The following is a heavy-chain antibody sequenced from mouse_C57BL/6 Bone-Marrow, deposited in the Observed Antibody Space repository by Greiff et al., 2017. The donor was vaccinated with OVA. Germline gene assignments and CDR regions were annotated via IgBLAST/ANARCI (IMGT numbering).Heavy chain of an antibody. CDR3: ARHGDGLWYFDV. CDR2: ISGGGGNT. V-gene: IGHV5-9*01. J-gene: IGHJ1*03. Sequence: WVRQTPEKRLEWVATISGGGGNTYYPDSVKGRFTISRDNAKNTLYLQMSSLRSEDTALYYCARHGDGLWYFDVWGTGTTVTVSS. D-gene: IGHD1-2*01.